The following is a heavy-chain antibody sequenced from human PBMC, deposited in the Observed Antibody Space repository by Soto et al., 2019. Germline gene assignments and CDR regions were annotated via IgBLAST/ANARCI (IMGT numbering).Heavy chain of an antibody. CDR3: ARHSYYSNPLRFDP. V-gene: IGHV4-59*08. D-gene: IGHD4-4*01. CDR1: GDSISTDY. J-gene: IGHJ5*02. CDR2: IYYSGST. Sequence: SETLSLTCTVSGDSISTDYWSWIRQSPGKGLEWIGYIYYSGSTNYNPSLKSRVTISVDTSKNQFSLRLSSVTAAETSVYYCARHSYYSNPLRFDPWGQGTLVTVSS.